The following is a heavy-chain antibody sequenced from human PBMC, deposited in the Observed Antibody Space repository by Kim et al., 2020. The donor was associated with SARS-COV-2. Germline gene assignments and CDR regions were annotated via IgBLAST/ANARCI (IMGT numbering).Heavy chain of an antibody. CDR3: VKEGIFSSSWYL. V-gene: IGHV3-64D*06. Sequence: YYADSVKGRFTISRDNSKNTLYLQMSSLRAEDTAVYYCVKEGIFSSSWYLWGQGTMVTVSS. J-gene: IGHJ4*02. D-gene: IGHD6-13*01.